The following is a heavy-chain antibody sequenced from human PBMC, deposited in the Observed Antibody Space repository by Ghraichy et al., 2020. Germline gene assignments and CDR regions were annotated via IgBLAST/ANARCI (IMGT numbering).Heavy chain of an antibody. CDR1: GFTFSSYA. CDR3: AKDVGAKVGGWFDP. D-gene: IGHD2-2*01. Sequence: GESLNISCAASGFTFSSYAMSWVRQAPGKGLEWVSGISGGGDSTYYADSVKGRFTISRDNSKNTLYLQMNSLRAEDTAVYYCAKDVGAKVGGWFDPWGQGTLVTVSS. V-gene: IGHV3-23*01. J-gene: IGHJ5*02. CDR2: ISGGGDST.